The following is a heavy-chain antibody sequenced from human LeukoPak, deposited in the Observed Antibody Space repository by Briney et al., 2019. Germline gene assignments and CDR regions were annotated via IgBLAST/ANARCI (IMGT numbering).Heavy chain of an antibody. V-gene: IGHV3-11*01. CDR1: GFTFSDYY. CDR3: ARGHYGSGNYYNLDY. D-gene: IGHD3-10*01. J-gene: IGHJ4*02. CDR2: ISSSGITF. Sequence: GGSLRLSCAASGFTFSDYYMSWIRQAPGKGLEWVSCISSSGITFYYADSVKGQFTISRDNAKNSLYLQMNSLRAEDTAVYYCARGHYGSGNYYNLDYWGQGTLLTVSS.